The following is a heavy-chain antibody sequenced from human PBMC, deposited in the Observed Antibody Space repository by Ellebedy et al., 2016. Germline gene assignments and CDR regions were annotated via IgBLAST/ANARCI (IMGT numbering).Heavy chain of an antibody. CDR2: ISSSSSVI. Sequence: GGSLRLSXAASGFIFSSYSMNWVRQAPGKGLEWVSYISSSSSVIYYADSVKGRFTISRDNAKNSLYLQMNSLRAEDTAVYYCVRDWYSSGWGRSAFDIWGQGTMVTVSS. CDR3: VRDWYSSGWGRSAFDI. V-gene: IGHV3-48*04. CDR1: GFIFSSYS. D-gene: IGHD6-19*01. J-gene: IGHJ3*02.